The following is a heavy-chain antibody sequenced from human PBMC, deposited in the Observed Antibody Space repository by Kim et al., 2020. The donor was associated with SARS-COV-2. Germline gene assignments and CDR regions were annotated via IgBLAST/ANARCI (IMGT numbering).Heavy chain of an antibody. Sequence: STHYNPSLKNRVTRSVDTSKNQFSLKLSSVTAADTAVYYCARGRWGSSSLWGQGTLVTVSS. D-gene: IGHD6-6*01. CDR3: ARGRWGSSSL. J-gene: IGHJ4*02. V-gene: IGHV4-34*01. CDR2: ST.